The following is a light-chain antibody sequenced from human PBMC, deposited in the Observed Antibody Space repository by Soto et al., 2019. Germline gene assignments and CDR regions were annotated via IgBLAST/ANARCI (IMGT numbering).Light chain of an antibody. Sequence: EIVMTQSPATLSVSPGERATLSCRASQSLSSNFAWYQQKPGQAPRLLIYGASTRATGIPARFSGSGSGTAFTLTITSLQSEDFAVYYCQQYNNWPPWTFGQGTKVEIK. CDR2: GAS. CDR3: QQYNNWPPWT. V-gene: IGKV3-15*01. J-gene: IGKJ1*01. CDR1: QSLSSN.